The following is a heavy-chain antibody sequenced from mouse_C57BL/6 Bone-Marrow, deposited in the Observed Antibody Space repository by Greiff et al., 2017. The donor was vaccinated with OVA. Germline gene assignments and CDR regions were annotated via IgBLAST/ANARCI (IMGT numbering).Heavy chain of an antibody. D-gene: IGHD1-1*01. CDR1: GFTFSDYG. CDR2: ISSGSSTI. Sequence: EVQRVESGGGLVKPGGSLKLSCAASGFTFSDYGMHWVRQAPEQGLAWVAYISSGSSTIYSADTVKGRFTISRDNAKNTLFLQMTSLRSEDTAMYYCARLYYYVSSYVWFAYWGQGTLVTVSA. CDR3: ARLYYYVSSYVWFAY. J-gene: IGHJ3*01. V-gene: IGHV5-17*01.